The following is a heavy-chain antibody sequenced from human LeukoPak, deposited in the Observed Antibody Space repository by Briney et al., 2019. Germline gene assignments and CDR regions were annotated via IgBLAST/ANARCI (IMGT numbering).Heavy chain of an antibody. D-gene: IGHD6-19*01. CDR2: VTGGAVAT. Sequence: GGSLRLSCAASGFNFRSYAMSWVRQAPGKGLEWVSTVTGGAVATYYADSVRGRHTISRDNSKNTLYLQMNSLRAEDTAVYYCARDSPLRGYNSGWATNSFDFWGQGTLVTVSS. J-gene: IGHJ4*02. CDR3: ARDSPLRGYNSGWATNSFDF. V-gene: IGHV3-23*01. CDR1: GFNFRSYA.